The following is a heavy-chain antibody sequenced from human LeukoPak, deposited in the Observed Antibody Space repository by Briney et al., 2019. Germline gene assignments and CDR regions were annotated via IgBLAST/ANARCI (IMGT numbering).Heavy chain of an antibody. CDR3: ARGFLDYDSSDYAFSYY. V-gene: IGHV1-8*01. Sequence: GASVKVSCEASGYTFTNYDITWVRQASGEGLAWMGWMNPNNGNTGYAQRFQGRVTLTRDTSISTAYMELSSLRSEDTAVYYCARGFLDYDSSDYAFSYYWGQGTLVTVSS. D-gene: IGHD3-22*01. CDR2: MNPNNGNT. J-gene: IGHJ4*02. CDR1: GYTFTNYD.